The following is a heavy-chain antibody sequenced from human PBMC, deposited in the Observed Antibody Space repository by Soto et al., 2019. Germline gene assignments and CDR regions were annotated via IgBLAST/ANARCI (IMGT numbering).Heavy chain of an antibody. V-gene: IGHV3-7*01. CDR3: ARDTYGDHGTVLDS. J-gene: IGHJ5*01. Sequence: WMRWISKKKGKGLEWVANIKEDGSEIYYVDSVKGRFTISRDNAKNSVYLQMNSLRAEDTALYYCARDTYGDHGTVLDSWGQGALVCVTS. CDR2: IKEDGSEI. D-gene: IGHD4-17*01. CDR1: W.